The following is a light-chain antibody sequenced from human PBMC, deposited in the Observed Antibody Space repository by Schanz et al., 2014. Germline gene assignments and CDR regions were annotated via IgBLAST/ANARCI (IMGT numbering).Light chain of an antibody. CDR1: SSDVGGSNS. CDR2: EVS. V-gene: IGLV2-8*01. Sequence: QSALTQPPSASGSPGQSVTISCTGTSSDVGGSNSVSWYQQLPGKAPKLVISEVSKRPSGVPDRFSGSKSGNTASLTVSGLQAEDEADYYCASYSSSSTRDVVFGGGTKLTVL. CDR3: ASYSSSSTRDVV. J-gene: IGLJ2*01.